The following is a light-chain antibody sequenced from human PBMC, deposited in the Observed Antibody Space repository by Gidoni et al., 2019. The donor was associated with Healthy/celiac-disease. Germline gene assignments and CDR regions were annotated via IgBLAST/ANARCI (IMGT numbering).Light chain of an antibody. CDR2: AAS. V-gene: IGKV1-39*01. CDR1: QSISSY. J-gene: IGKJ4*01. Sequence: IQMTQSPSSLSASVGDRVTITCRASQSISSYLNWYQQKPGKDHKLLIYAASSLQSGVPSRFSGSGSGTDFTLTISSLQPEDVATYYCQQSYSTPLTFGGGTKVEIK. CDR3: QQSYSTPLT.